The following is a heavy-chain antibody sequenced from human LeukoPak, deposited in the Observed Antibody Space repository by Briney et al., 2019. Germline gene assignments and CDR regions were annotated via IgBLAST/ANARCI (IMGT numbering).Heavy chain of an antibody. J-gene: IGHJ4*02. CDR3: AKDMAMDYDILSAHDRPPGPIDY. CDR2: ISGSGGST. Sequence: GGSLRLSCAASGFTFSSYAMSWVRQAPGKGLEWVSAISGSGGSTYYADSVKGRFTISRDNSKNTLYLQMNSLRAEDTAVYYCAKDMAMDYDILSAHDRPPGPIDYWGQGTLVTVSS. V-gene: IGHV3-23*01. D-gene: IGHD3-9*01. CDR1: GFTFSSYA.